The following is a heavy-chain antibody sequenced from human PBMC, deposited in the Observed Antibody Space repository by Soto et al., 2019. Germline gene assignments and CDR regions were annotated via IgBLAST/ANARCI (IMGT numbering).Heavy chain of an antibody. Sequence: EVQLVESGGGLVKPGESLRLSCVASDSTFRSYSMNWVRQAPGRGLEWVSIISSGSSVIFYADSMKGRFTISRDNAKNSLYLQMNSLRAEDTAVYYCARGGRGYTKDDTFDIWGHGTMVTVSS. V-gene: IGHV3-21*01. D-gene: IGHD2-2*02. CDR2: ISSGSSVI. J-gene: IGHJ3*02. CDR1: DSTFRSYS. CDR3: ARGGRGYTKDDTFDI.